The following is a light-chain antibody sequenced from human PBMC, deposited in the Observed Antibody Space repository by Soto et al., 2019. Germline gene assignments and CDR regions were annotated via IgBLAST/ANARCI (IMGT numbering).Light chain of an antibody. V-gene: IGLV2-8*01. CDR2: EVS. CDR1: SSDVGGSNF. Sequence: QSVLTQPPSASGSPGQSVTISCTGTSSDVGGSNFVSWYQQHPGKAPKLMIYEVSKRPSGVPERFSGSKSGITASLTVSGLQAEEDEDYYGSSYAGRSYAGSITVVFGGGTKLTVL. J-gene: IGLJ3*02. CDR3: SSYAGRSYAGSITVV.